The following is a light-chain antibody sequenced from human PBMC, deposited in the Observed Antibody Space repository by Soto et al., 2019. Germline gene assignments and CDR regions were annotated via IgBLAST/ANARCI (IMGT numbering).Light chain of an antibody. V-gene: IGKV1-5*03. J-gene: IGKJ2*01. CDR3: QQYDNYHT. Sequence: DIQMTQSPSTLSASVGDRVTITCRASQTISSWLAWYQQKPGKAPKLLIYKASILESGVPSRFSGSGSGTEFTLTISSLQPDDFATYYCQQYDNYHTFGQGTKLEIK. CDR1: QTISSW. CDR2: KAS.